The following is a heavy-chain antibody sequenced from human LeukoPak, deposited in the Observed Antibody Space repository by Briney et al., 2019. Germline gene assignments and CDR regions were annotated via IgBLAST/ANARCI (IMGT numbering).Heavy chain of an antibody. J-gene: IGHJ3*02. Sequence: SERLSLTCTVSGGSFTPYYWSSIRQPPGKGLEWIGHISYSGSTNYNPSLKSRVTVSIDTSKNQVSLKLSSMTAADTAVYYCARGFDGPNAFDIWGQGTMVTVSS. CDR3: ARGFDGPNAFDI. CDR2: ISYSGST. CDR1: GGSFTPYY. D-gene: IGHD3-9*01. V-gene: IGHV4-59*01.